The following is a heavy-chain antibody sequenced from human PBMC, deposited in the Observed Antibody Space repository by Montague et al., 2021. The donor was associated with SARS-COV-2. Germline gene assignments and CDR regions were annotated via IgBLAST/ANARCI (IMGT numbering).Heavy chain of an antibody. CDR1: GGSFSGYY. CDR2: IDHSGST. V-gene: IGHV4-34*01. J-gene: IGHJ6*02. CDR3: ARVRYYGSGTSLGMDV. Sequence: SETLSLTCAVYGGSFSGYYWSWIRQPPGKGLEWIGEIDHSGSTNYNPSLKSRVTISVDTSKNQFSLKLSSVTAADTAMYYCARVRYYGSGTSLGMDVWGQGTTVVVSS. D-gene: IGHD3-10*01.